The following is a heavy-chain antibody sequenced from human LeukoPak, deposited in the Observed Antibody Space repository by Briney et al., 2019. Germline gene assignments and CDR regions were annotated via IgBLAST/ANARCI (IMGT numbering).Heavy chain of an antibody. CDR1: GYTFTSYG. CDR3: AREASTTLGYPDYFDY. Sequence: ASVKVSCKASGYTFTSYGISWVRQAPGQGLEWMGWISPYNGNTNYAQKLQGRVTMTTDTSTSTAYMELRSLRSDDTAVYYCAREASTTLGYPDYFDYWGQGTLVTVSS. D-gene: IGHD4-11*01. J-gene: IGHJ4*02. CDR2: ISPYNGNT. V-gene: IGHV1-18*04.